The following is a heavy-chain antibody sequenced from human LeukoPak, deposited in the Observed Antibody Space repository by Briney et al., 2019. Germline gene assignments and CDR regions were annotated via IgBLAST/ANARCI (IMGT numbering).Heavy chain of an antibody. CDR3: AKGSSVESGPYCGGGCYSPCGY. D-gene: IGHD2-21*02. Sequence: GGSLRLSGAASGFTFSSYAMSWVRQAPGKGLEWVSAISGSGGSTYYADSVKGRFTISRDNSKNTLYLQMNSLRAEDTAVYYCAKGSSVESGPYCGGGCYSPCGYWGQGTLVTVSS. CDR2: ISGSGGST. J-gene: IGHJ4*02. V-gene: IGHV3-23*01. CDR1: GFTFSSYA.